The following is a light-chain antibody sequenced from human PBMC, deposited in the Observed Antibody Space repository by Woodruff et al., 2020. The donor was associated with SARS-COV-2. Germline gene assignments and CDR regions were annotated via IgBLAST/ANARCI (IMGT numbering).Light chain of an antibody. J-gene: IGKJ4*01. CDR2: GAS. V-gene: IGKV3-15*01. CDR1: QSVSSN. Sequence: SCRASQSVSSNLAWYQQKPGQAPRLLIYGASTRATGIPARFSGSGSGTEFTLTISSLQAEDVAVYYCQQYYSTLALTFGGGTK. CDR3: QQYYSTLALT.